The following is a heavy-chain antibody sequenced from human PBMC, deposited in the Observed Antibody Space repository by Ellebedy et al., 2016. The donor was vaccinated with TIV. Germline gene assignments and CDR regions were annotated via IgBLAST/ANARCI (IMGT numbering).Heavy chain of an antibody. Sequence: GGSLRLSCAASGFTFSDAWMSWVRQAPGKGLEWVGRIKSKTDSGTRDFAAPVKGRFLISRDDSKNTLYLQMSSLKTDDTAVYYCAHWGRYDTTEYPRGDQWGQGTLVTVSS. V-gene: IGHV3-15*01. CDR3: AHWGRYDTTEYPRGDQ. CDR1: GFTFSDAW. CDR2: IKSKTDSGTR. J-gene: IGHJ4*02. D-gene: IGHD3-22*01.